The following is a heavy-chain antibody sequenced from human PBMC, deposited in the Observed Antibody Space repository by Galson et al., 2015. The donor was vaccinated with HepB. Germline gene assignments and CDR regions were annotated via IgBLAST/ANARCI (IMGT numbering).Heavy chain of an antibody. Sequence: SLRLSCAASGFTFSSYWMSWVRQAPGKGLEWVANIKQDGSEKYYVDSVKGRFTISRDNAKNSLYLQMNSLRAEDTAVYYCARDGIAYCGGDCYRGLYWGQGTLVTVSS. V-gene: IGHV3-7*03. J-gene: IGHJ4*02. CDR1: GFTFSSYW. CDR2: IKQDGSEK. D-gene: IGHD2-21*02. CDR3: ARDGIAYCGGDCYRGLY.